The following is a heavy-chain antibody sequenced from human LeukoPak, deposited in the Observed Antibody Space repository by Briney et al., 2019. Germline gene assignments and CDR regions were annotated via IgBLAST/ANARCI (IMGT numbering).Heavy chain of an antibody. V-gene: IGHV4-39*01. J-gene: IGHJ4*02. D-gene: IGHD3/OR15-3a*01. Sequence: GSLRLSCAASGFTFSSYGMHWVRQPPGKGLEWIGSIYYSGNTYYNASLKSQVSISIDTSKNQFSLKPTSVTAADTAVYYCARQTGSGLFILPGGQGTLVTVSS. CDR1: GFTFSSYG. CDR2: IYYSGNT. CDR3: ARQTGSGLFILP.